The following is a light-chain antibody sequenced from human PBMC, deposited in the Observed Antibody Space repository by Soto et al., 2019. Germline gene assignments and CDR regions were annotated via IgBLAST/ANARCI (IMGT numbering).Light chain of an antibody. CDR3: QHYNKWPLT. Sequence: ETVMTQSPATLSESQGERATLSCRASKSVSNNLAWYQQKPGQAPRLLIYGAAARATGIPARFSGSGFGTEFTLTISSLQSEDSAVYYCQHYNKWPLTFGGGTKVETK. CDR2: GAA. CDR1: KSVSNN. J-gene: IGKJ4*01. V-gene: IGKV3-15*01.